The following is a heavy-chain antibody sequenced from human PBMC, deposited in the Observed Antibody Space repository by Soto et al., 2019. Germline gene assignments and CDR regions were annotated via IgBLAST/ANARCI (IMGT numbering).Heavy chain of an antibody. CDR1: GFIFSNNG. D-gene: IGHD3-10*02. J-gene: IGHJ5*02. CDR3: TIVRVADAALDL. Sequence: QVQLVESGGGVVQPGRSLRLSCVGSGFIFSNNGMHWVRQTPGKGLEWVAFMSYDGRDTFYADSVKGRFTISRDNSKNTLLRHRSKLRAGDTAMYYCTIVRVADAALDLWGQGTLVTVAS. CDR2: MSYDGRDT. V-gene: IGHV3-30*03.